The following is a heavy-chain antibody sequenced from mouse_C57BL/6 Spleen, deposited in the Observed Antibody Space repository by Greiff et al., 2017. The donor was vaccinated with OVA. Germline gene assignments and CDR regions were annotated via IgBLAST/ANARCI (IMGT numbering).Heavy chain of an antibody. Sequence: QVQLKEPGAELVRPGSSVKLSCKASGYTFTSYWMHWVKQRPIQGLEWIGNIDPSDSETHYTQKFKDKATLTVDKSSSTAYMRLSSLTSEDSAVYYCARSGTTVVSDDWGQGTTLTVSS. D-gene: IGHD1-1*01. CDR1: GYTFTSYW. J-gene: IGHJ2*01. CDR3: ARSGTTVVSDD. V-gene: IGHV1-52*01. CDR2: IDPSDSET.